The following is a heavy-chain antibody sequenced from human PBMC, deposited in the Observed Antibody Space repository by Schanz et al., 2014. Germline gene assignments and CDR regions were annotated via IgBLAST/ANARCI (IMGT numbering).Heavy chain of an antibody. D-gene: IGHD3-10*01. CDR2: ISGGGGTT. CDR1: GFSFTTYA. CDR3: AKGRFGELSAFDI. V-gene: IGHV3-23*01. J-gene: IGHJ3*02. Sequence: EVQLLESGGGLVQPGGSLRLSCASSGFSFTTYAMSWVRQARGKGLEWVSAISGGGGTTYYADSVKGRFTISRDNSKNTLYLQMNSLRAEDTAVYYCAKGRFGELSAFDIWGQGTMVTVSS.